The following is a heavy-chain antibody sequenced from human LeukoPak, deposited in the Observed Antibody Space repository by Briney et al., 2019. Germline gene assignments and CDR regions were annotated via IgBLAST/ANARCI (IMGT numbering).Heavy chain of an antibody. J-gene: IGHJ4*02. CDR1: GDSVSSSSNI. CDR2: TYYGSKWNT. Sequence: SQTLSLTCAISGDSVSSSSNIWNWIRQSPSRGLEWLGMTYYGSKWNTYYAASVKSRITVNPDTSKNQFSLQLTAVAPDDTAGDYCARGAVRTGFDSWGQGTLVTVSA. V-gene: IGHV6-1*01. D-gene: IGHD1-1*01. CDR3: ARGAVRTGFDS.